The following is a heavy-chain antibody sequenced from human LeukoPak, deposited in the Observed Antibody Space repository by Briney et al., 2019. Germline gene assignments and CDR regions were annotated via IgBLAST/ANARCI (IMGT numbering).Heavy chain of an antibody. CDR3: ARGAANIYYYYLDV. Sequence: SETLSLTCIVSGGSIRNSYWSWIRQPAGKGLEWIGRIYSSGSAGYNPSLKSRVTMSVDTSKNQFSLRLDSVTAADTAVYYCARGAANIYYYYLDVWGNGTTVTVSS. CDR1: GGSIRNSY. CDR2: IYSSGSA. V-gene: IGHV4-4*07. D-gene: IGHD2-15*01. J-gene: IGHJ6*03.